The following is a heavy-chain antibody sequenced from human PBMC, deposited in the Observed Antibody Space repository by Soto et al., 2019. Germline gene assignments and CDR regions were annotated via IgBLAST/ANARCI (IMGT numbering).Heavy chain of an antibody. D-gene: IGHD2-15*01. V-gene: IGHV3-48*03. CDR1: GFTFSSFE. Sequence: GGSLRLSCAASGFTFSSFEMNWVRQAPGKGLEWVSHISTSGSTVYYVDSVKGRFTISRDNAKNSLYLQMNSLRAEDTAVYYCARGSAGYWGQGTLVTVSS. CDR3: ARGSAGY. CDR2: ISTSGSTV. J-gene: IGHJ4*02.